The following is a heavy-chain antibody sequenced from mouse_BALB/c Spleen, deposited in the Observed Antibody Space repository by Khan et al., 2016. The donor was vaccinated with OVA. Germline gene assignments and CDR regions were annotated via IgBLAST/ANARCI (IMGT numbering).Heavy chain of an antibody. CDR1: GFTFSDYY. V-gene: IGHV5-4*02. Sequence: EVELVESGGGLVKPGGSLKLSCAASGFTFSDYYMYWVRQTPEKRLEWVATISDGGSYTYYPDSVKGRFTISRDNAKNNLYLQMSSLKSEDTAMEYCGRAGYGGFAYWGQGTLVTVSA. D-gene: IGHD1-1*02. J-gene: IGHJ3*01. CDR2: ISDGGSYT. CDR3: GRAGYGGFAY.